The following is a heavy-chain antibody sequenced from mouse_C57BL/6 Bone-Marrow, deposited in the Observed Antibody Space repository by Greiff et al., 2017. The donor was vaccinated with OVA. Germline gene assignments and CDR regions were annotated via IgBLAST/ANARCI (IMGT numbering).Heavy chain of an antibody. Sequence: DVMLVESGGGLVQPGESLKLSCESNEYEFPSHDMSWVRKTPEKRLELVAAINSDGGSTYYPDTMERRFIISRDNTKKTLYLQMSSLRSEDTALYYCARLSYYSNAMDYWGQGTSVTVSS. CDR1: EYEFPSHD. CDR2: INSDGGST. J-gene: IGHJ4*01. V-gene: IGHV5-2*01. CDR3: ARLSYYSNAMDY. D-gene: IGHD2-5*01.